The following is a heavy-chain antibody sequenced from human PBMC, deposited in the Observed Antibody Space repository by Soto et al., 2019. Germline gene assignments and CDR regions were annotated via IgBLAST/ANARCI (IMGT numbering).Heavy chain of an antibody. CDR1: GYTFSDFD. D-gene: IGHD3-16*01. CDR2: MNAKSGDT. V-gene: IGHV1-8*01. Sequence: ASVKVSCKASGYTFSDFDINWLRQAAGQGPEWVGWMNAKSGDTFSAQRLQGKFNMTWDTSLSTAYMEVGSLTSDDAAIYYCARGNPFNYAGFDVWGQGTTVTVSS. CDR3: ARGNPFNYAGFDV. J-gene: IGHJ6*02.